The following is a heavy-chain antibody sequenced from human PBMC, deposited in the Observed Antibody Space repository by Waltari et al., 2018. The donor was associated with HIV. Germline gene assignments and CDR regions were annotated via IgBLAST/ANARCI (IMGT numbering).Heavy chain of an antibody. CDR1: GYIFTDNY. CDR3: AREGRSSQKLHFDS. Sequence: QVLLVQSGAEVKKPGASVRLSGKASGYIFTDNYIHWVRQAPGKGLEWMGWIKPNNGGTVLVQKLQGRVTLTRDTSINSDYMELTRLKSDETAVYYCAREGRSSQKLHFDSWGQGTLVTVSS. V-gene: IGHV1-2*02. D-gene: IGHD3-10*01. CDR2: IKPNNGGT. J-gene: IGHJ4*02.